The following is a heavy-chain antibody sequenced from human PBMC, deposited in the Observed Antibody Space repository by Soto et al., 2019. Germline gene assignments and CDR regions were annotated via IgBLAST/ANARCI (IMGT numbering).Heavy chain of an antibody. CDR3: AKSPKVISPSFDY. V-gene: IGHV3-23*01. D-gene: IGHD3-22*01. CDR2: ISGSGGTT. J-gene: IGHJ4*02. Sequence: GGSLRLSCVASGFTFSSYALDWVRQAPGRGLEWVSAISGSGGTTYYADSVKGRFTISRDNSKNTLFLQMNSLRAEDAAIYYCAKSPKVISPSFDYWRQGRLVTVSS. CDR1: GFTFSSYA.